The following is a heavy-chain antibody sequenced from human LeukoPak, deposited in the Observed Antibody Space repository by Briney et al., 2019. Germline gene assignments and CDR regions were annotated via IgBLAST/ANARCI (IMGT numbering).Heavy chain of an antibody. CDR1: GYTFTGYY. CDR2: MNPNSGNT. Sequence: ASVKVSCKASGYTFTGYYMHWVRQAPGQGLEWMGWMNPNSGNTGYAQKFQGRVTITRNTSISTAYMELSSLRSEDTAVYYCARDDSYGPVENAFDIWGQGTMVTVSS. V-gene: IGHV1-8*03. J-gene: IGHJ3*02. CDR3: ARDDSYGPVENAFDI. D-gene: IGHD5-18*01.